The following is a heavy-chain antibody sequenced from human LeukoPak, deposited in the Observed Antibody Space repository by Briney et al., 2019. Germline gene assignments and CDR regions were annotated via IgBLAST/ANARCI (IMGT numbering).Heavy chain of an antibody. CDR1: GYTFTGYY. D-gene: IGHD3-22*01. CDR3: ARSITMIVVVNYYFDY. Sequence: VKVSCKASGYTFTGYYMHWVRQAPGQGLEWMGWINPNSGGTNYAQKFQGRVTMTRDTSISTAYMELSRLRSDDTAVYYCARSITMIVVVNYYFDYWGQGTLSPSPQ. J-gene: IGHJ4*02. CDR2: INPNSGGT. V-gene: IGHV1-2*02.